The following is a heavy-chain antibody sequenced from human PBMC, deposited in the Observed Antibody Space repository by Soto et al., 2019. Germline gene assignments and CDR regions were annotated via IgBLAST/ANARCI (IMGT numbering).Heavy chain of an antibody. J-gene: IGHJ6*02. CDR3: ARALVGASLVGCCYYGMDV. CDR1: GGTFSSYA. CDR2: IIPIFGTA. Sequence: QVQLVQSGAEVKKPGSSVKVSCKASGGTFSSYAISWVRQAPGQGLEWMGGIIPIFGTANYAQKFQGRVTITADESTSTAYMELSSLRSEDTAVYYCARALVGASLVGCCYYGMDVWGRGTKFTVTS. V-gene: IGHV1-69*01. D-gene: IGHD1-26*01.